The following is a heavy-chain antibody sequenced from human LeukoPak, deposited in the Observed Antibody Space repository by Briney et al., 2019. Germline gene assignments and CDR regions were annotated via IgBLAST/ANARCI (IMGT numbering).Heavy chain of an antibody. V-gene: IGHV3-23*01. CDR1: GFSFGNYA. Sequence: GGSLRLSCVASGFSFGNYAMSWVRQAPGKGLQWVSQISGTGGATWYAGFARDRFTISRDNSKKTLYLQMSGLRVEDAAMYYCVKDPRDTYGTNWFVSWGQGTLLIVSS. CDR3: VKDPRDTYGTNWFVS. J-gene: IGHJ5*01. CDR2: ISGTGGAT. D-gene: IGHD2-21*01.